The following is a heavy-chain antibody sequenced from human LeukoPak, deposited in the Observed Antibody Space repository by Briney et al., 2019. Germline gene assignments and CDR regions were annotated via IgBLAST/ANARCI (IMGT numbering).Heavy chain of an antibody. D-gene: IGHD3-22*01. V-gene: IGHV3-74*01. J-gene: IGHJ3*02. CDR3: HTYYYDSSGYRDAFDI. Sequence: GGSLRLSCAASGFTFSSYWMRWVRQAPGKGLVWVSRVNSDGSTTSYADSVKGRFTISRDNAKNTLYLQMNSLRVEDTAVYYCHTYYYDSSGYRDAFDIWGQGTMVTVSS. CDR1: GFTFSSYW. CDR2: VNSDGSTT.